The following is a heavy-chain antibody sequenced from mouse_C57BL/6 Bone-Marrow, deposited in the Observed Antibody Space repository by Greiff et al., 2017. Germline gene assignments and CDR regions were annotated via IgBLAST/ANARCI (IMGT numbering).Heavy chain of an antibody. J-gene: IGHJ2*01. CDR1: GYTFTSYW. CDR2: IHPNSGST. V-gene: IGHV1-64*01. CDR3: AVDGPYYFDY. Sequence: VQLQQPGAELVKPGASVKLSCKASGYTFTSYWMHWVKQRPGQGLEWIGMIHPNSGSTNYNEKFKSKATLTVDTSSSTAYMQLSSLTSEDSAVYYCAVDGPYYFDYWGQGTTLTVSS. D-gene: IGHD2-3*01.